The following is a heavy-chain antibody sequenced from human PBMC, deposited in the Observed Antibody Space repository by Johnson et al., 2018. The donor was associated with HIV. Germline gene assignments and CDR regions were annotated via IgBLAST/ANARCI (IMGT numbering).Heavy chain of an antibody. J-gene: IGHJ3*02. V-gene: IGHV3-23*04. CDR3: ASPLIPGYYDFWPGAFAI. CDR1: GFTFSSYA. Sequence: VQLVESGGGVVQPGRSLRLSCAASGFTFSSYAMSWVRQAPGKGLEWVSVINAGGDTYYADSVKGRFTISRDNAKNSLYLQMNRLRAEDTAVYYCASPLIPGYYDFWPGAFAIWGQGTTVTVSS. CDR2: INAGGDT. D-gene: IGHD3-3*01.